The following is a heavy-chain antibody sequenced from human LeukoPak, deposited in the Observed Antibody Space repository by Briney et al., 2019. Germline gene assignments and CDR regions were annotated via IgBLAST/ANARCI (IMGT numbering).Heavy chain of an antibody. CDR2: ISGSGGST. CDR3: AKPLRGYSYGYDAFDI. V-gene: IGHV3-23*01. J-gene: IGHJ3*02. Sequence: PGGFLRLSCAASGFTFSSYAMSWVRQAPGKGLEWVSAISGSGGSTYYADSVKGRFTISRDNSKNTLYLQMNSLRAEDTAVYYCAKPLRGYSYGYDAFDIWGQGTMVTVSS. CDR1: GFTFSSYA. D-gene: IGHD5-18*01.